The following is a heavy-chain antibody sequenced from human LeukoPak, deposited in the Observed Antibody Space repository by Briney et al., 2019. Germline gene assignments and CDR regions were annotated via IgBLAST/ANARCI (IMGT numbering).Heavy chain of an antibody. CDR1: GHSFTSYW. CDR2: IYPGDSDT. V-gene: IGHV5-51*01. D-gene: IGHD3-10*01. Sequence: GESMKISCKGSGHSFTSYWIGWVRQMPGKGLEWMGIIYPGDSDTRYSPSFQGQVTISADKSISTAYLQWSSLKASDTAMYYCARRRYYGSGSYAPFDYWGQGTLVTVSS. CDR3: ARRRYYGSGSYAPFDY. J-gene: IGHJ4*02.